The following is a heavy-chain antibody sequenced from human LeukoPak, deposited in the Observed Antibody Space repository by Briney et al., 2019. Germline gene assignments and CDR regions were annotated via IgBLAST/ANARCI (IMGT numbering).Heavy chain of an antibody. D-gene: IGHD2-8*01. J-gene: IGHJ4*02. V-gene: IGHV3-23*01. CDR1: GFTFSNNV. CDR3: TKGNIVLMVYATFDY. CDR2: IRGSGDVT. Sequence: GGSLRLSCEASGFTFSNNVMNWVRQAPGKGLEWVSSIRGSGDVTYYADSVKGRFTISRDNSKNTLYLQMNSLRAEDTAVYYCTKGNIVLMVYATFDYWGQGTLVTVSS.